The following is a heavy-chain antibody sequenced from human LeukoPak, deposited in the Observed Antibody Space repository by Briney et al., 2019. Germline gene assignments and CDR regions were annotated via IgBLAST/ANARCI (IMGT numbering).Heavy chain of an antibody. V-gene: IGHV3-7*03. D-gene: IGHD6-13*01. CDR2: IKQDGNEK. J-gene: IGHJ4*02. CDR1: GFTFGSYG. Sequence: GGSLRLSCAASGFTFGSYGMHWVRQAPGKGLEWVANIKQDGNEKYYADSVKGRFTISRDNSKNSLYLQMNSLRAEDTALYYCAKGTSSWHEFDYWGQGTLVTVSS. CDR3: AKGTSSWHEFDY.